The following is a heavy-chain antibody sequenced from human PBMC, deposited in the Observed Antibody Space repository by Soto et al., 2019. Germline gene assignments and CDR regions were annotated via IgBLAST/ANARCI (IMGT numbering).Heavy chain of an antibody. CDR2: IYYSGST. CDR1: GGSISSYY. D-gene: IGHD6-19*01. J-gene: IGHJ5*02. CDR3: ARLKYSSGWNWFDP. V-gene: IGHV4-59*01. Sequence: SETLSLTCTVSGGSISSYYWSWIRQPPGKGLEWIGYIYYSGSTNYNPSLKSRVTISVDTSKNQFSLKLSSVTAADTAVYYCARLKYSSGWNWFDPWGQGTLVTVSS.